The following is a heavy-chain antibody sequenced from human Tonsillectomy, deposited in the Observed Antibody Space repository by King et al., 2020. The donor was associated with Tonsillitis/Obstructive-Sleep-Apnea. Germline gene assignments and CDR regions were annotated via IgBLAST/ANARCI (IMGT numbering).Heavy chain of an antibody. Sequence: QLQESGPGLVKPSQTLSLTCTVSGGSISSGGYYWSWIRQHPGKGLEWIGYIYYSGSTYYNPSLKSRVTISVDTSKNQFSPKLSSVTAADTAVYYCAREGRYYYDSSGYYQYYFDYWGQGTLVTVSS. J-gene: IGHJ4*02. CDR1: GGSISSGGYY. V-gene: IGHV4-31*03. CDR2: IYYSGST. CDR3: AREGRYYYDSSGYYQYYFDY. D-gene: IGHD3-22*01.